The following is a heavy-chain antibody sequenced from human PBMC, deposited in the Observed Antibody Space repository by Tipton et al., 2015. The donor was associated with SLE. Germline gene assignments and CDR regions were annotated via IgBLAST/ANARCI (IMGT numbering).Heavy chain of an antibody. Sequence: TLSLTCTVSGGSISSHYWSWIRQPPGKGLEWIGYIYYSGSTNYNPSLKSRVTISVDTSKNQFSLKLSSVTAADTAVYYCATSRRIAAAGDVKDVWGQGTTVTVTS. CDR2: IYYSGST. V-gene: IGHV4-59*11. D-gene: IGHD6-13*01. CDR3: ATSRRIAAAGDVKDV. CDR1: GGSISSHY. J-gene: IGHJ6*02.